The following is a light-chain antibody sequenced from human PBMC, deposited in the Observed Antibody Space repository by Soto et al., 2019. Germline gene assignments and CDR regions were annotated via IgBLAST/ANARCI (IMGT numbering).Light chain of an antibody. V-gene: IGKV3-20*01. CDR2: GAS. CDR1: QSVSNNY. J-gene: IGKJ1*01. Sequence: ESVLTQSPGTLSLSPGERATLSCRASQSVSNNYLAWYQQKPGQSPRLLIYGASSRGTGIPGRFSGSGSGTDFTLTISRLEPEDFAVYYCQQYVTSQGTFGQGTKVDIK. CDR3: QQYVTSQGT.